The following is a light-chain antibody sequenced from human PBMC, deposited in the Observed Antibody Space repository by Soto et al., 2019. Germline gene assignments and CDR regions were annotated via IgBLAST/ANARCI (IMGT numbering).Light chain of an antibody. CDR1: QGISRS. J-gene: IGKJ5*01. CDR3: QKADTFPIT. Sequence: DIQMTQSPSSVSASVGDIVTISCQASQGISRSLAWYQQKPGKAPKLLIYAESSLQSGVPSRFSGSGFGTDLNLTISRLQPEDSAIYYCQKADTFPITFGQGTRLEIK. V-gene: IGKV1D-12*01. CDR2: AES.